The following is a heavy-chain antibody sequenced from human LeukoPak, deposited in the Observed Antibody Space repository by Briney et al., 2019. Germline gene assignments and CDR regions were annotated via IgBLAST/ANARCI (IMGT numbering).Heavy chain of an antibody. V-gene: IGHV3-48*03. CDR3: AKVGIRLLWFGELSKPYYFDY. CDR1: GFTFRNYE. Sequence: GGSLRLSCAASGFTFRNYEVNWVRQAPGKGLEWISSISDSGPTMYYTESVKGRFTISRDNAKKSVYLQMNSLRAEDTAVYYCAKVGIRLLWFGELSKPYYFDYWGQGTLVTVSS. CDR2: ISDSGPTM. D-gene: IGHD3-10*01. J-gene: IGHJ4*02.